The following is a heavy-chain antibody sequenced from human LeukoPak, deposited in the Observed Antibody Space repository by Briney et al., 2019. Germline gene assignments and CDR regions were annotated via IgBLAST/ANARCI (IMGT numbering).Heavy chain of an antibody. D-gene: IGHD1-26*01. CDR2: ISYDGSNK. Sequence: PGGSLRLSCAASGFTFSSYGMHWVRQAPGKGLEWVAVISYDGSNKYCADSVKGRFTISRDNSKDTLYLQMNSLRAEDTAVYYCAKPKYSGSYFDYWGQGTLVTVSS. CDR3: AKPKYSGSYFDY. CDR1: GFTFSSYG. J-gene: IGHJ4*02. V-gene: IGHV3-30*18.